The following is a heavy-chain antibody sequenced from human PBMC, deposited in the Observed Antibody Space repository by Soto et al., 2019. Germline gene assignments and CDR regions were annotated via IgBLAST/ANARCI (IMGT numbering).Heavy chain of an antibody. D-gene: IGHD3-9*01. Sequence: ASLNVSCQASGYTFSSYAMHWVRQAPGQRLEWMGWINAGNGNAKYSQKSQGRVTITRDTSASTAYMELSSLRSEDTAVYYCARDLLRYFDWALAHYYYGMDVWGQGTTVT. CDR2: INAGNGNA. J-gene: IGHJ6*02. CDR1: GYTFSSYA. CDR3: ARDLLRYFDWALAHYYYGMDV. V-gene: IGHV1-3*01.